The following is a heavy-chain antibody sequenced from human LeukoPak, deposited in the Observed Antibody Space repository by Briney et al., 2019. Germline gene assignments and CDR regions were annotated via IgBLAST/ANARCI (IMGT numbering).Heavy chain of an antibody. D-gene: IGHD5-18*01. V-gene: IGHV4-61*01. Sequence: SETLSLTCTVSGGSISSSPYYWGWIRQPPGKGLEWIGYIYYSGSTNYNPSLKSRVTISVDPSENQFSLKLNSVTAADTAVYYCARDRLREYTYGSPESGKAHYYYYYMDVWGKGTTVTVSS. CDR2: IYYSGST. J-gene: IGHJ6*03. CDR1: GGSISSSPYY. CDR3: ARDRLREYTYGSPESGKAHYYYYYMDV.